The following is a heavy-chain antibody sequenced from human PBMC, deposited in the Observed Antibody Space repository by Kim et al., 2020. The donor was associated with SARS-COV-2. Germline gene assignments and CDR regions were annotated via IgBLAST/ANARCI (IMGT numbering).Heavy chain of an antibody. Sequence: ASVKVSCKASGYTFTGYYMHWVRQAPGQGLEWMGWINPNSGGTNYAQKFQGWVTMTRDTSISTAYMELSRLRSDDTAVYYCATGTTLVGYYYYGMDVWGQGTTVTVSS. CDR1: GYTFTGYY. CDR3: ATGTTLVGYYYYGMDV. CDR2: INPNSGGT. V-gene: IGHV1-2*04. J-gene: IGHJ6*02. D-gene: IGHD1-1*01.